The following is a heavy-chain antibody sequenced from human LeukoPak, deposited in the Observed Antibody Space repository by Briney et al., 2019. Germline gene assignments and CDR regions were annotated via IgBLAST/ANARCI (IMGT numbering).Heavy chain of an antibody. CDR3: ARAWHYYGSGSYWNPRPDYYYMDV. V-gene: IGHV1-18*01. Sequence: ASVKVSCKASGYTFTSYAMNWVRQAPGQGLEWMGWISAYNGNTNYAQKLQGRVTMTTDTSTSTAYMELRSLRSDDTAVYYCARAWHYYGSGSYWNPRPDYYYMDVWGKGTTVTISS. CDR2: ISAYNGNT. J-gene: IGHJ6*03. D-gene: IGHD3-10*01. CDR1: GYTFTSYA.